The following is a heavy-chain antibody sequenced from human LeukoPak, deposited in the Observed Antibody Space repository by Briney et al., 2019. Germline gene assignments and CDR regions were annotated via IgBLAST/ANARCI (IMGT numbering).Heavy chain of an antibody. J-gene: IGHJ4*02. Sequence: SETLSLTCTASGGSISSYYWTWIRQPPGKRLEWIGYIYYTGSINYNPSLKSRVTISVDTSKNHFSLRLSSVTAADTAVYYCAGDLTGDYFDYWGQGTLVTVSS. CDR2: IYYTGSI. CDR1: GGSISSYY. CDR3: AGDLTGDYFDY. V-gene: IGHV4-59*01. D-gene: IGHD1-14*01.